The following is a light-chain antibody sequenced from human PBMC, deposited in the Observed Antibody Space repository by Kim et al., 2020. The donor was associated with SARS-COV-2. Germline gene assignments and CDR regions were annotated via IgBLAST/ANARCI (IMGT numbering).Light chain of an antibody. CDR3: QAWDSTTAVV. CDR1: KLWDKY. J-gene: IGLJ2*01. Sequence: VSPGQTASITCSGDKLWDKYACWYQQKPGQSPVLVIYQDSKRPSGIPGRFSGSNTGNTATLTISGTQAMDEADYYCQAWDSTTAVVFGGGTQLTVL. V-gene: IGLV3-1*01. CDR2: QDS.